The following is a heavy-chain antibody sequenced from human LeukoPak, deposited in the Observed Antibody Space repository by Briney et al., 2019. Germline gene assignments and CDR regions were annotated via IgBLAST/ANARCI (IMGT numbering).Heavy chain of an antibody. CDR3: AKGGDIAAAKSNWFNP. CDR2: ISGSGGST. J-gene: IGHJ5*02. Sequence: PGGSLRLSCAASGFTFSSYAMSWVRQAPGKGLEWVSAISGSGGSTYYADSVKGRFPISRDNSKNTLYLQMNSLGAEDTAVYYCAKGGDIAAAKSNWFNPWGQGTLVTVSS. CDR1: GFTFSSYA. D-gene: IGHD6-13*01. V-gene: IGHV3-23*01.